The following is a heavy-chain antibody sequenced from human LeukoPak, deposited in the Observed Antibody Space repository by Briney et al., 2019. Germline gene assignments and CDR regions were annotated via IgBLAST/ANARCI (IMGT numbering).Heavy chain of an antibody. J-gene: IGHJ4*02. CDR2: IYPGDSDT. CDR1: GYSFTSYW. CDR3: ARHRNEDGYNHFDY. D-gene: IGHD5-24*01. V-gene: IGHV5-51*01. Sequence: NSGESLKISCKGSGYSFTSYWIGWVRQMPGKGLEWMGIIYPGDSDTRYSPSFQGQVTISADMSISTAYLQWSSLKASDTAMYYCARHRNEDGYNHFDYWGQGTLVTVSS.